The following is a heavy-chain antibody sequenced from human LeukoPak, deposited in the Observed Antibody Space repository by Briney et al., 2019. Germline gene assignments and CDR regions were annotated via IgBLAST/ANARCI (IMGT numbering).Heavy chain of an antibody. Sequence: MPSETLSLTCVVSGGSISGGAYSWNWIRQPPGKGLEWIGYIYHSGSTYYNPSLKSRVSISVDRSKNQFSLKLSSVTAADTAVYYCARALNTNAIDYWGQGTLVTVSS. CDR3: ARALNTNAIDY. CDR2: IYHSGST. J-gene: IGHJ4*02. D-gene: IGHD2-2*01. CDR1: GGSISGGAYS. V-gene: IGHV4-30-2*01.